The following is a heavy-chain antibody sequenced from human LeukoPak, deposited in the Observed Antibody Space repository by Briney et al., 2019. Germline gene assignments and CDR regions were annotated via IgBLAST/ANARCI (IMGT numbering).Heavy chain of an antibody. CDR1: GGSISSASYY. CDR3: TRTLSGSSEAFDI. V-gene: IGHV4-39*01. D-gene: IGHD1-26*01. Sequence: NPSVTLSLTYTVSGGSISSASYYWGWIRQPPGKGLELIGNIYYSGSTYYNPSLKSRVTISVDTSKNQFSLKVFSLTAADTAVYYCTRTLSGSSEAFDIWGQGTMVTVSS. CDR2: IYYSGST. J-gene: IGHJ3*02.